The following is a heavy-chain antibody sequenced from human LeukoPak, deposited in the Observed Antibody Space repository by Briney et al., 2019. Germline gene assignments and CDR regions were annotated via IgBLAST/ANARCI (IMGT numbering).Heavy chain of an antibody. CDR3: ARDVLRFLEWSSLYYYYGMDV. D-gene: IGHD3-3*01. Sequence: SSETLSLTCAVYGGSFSGYYWSWIRQPPGKGLEWLGEINHSGSTNYNPSLKSRVTISVDTSKNQFSLKLSSVTAADTAVYYCARDVLRFLEWSSLYYYYGMDVWGQGTTVTVSS. J-gene: IGHJ6*02. CDR2: INHSGST. V-gene: IGHV4-34*01. CDR1: GGSFSGYY.